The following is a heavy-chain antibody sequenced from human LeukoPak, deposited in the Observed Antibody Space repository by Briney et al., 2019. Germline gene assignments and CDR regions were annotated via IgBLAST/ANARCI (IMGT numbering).Heavy chain of an antibody. CDR3: AKDPELRYSHDFAY. J-gene: IGHJ4*02. CDR1: GFTFSSYA. V-gene: IGHV3-23*01. CDR2: ISGSGGST. Sequence: GGSLRLSCAASGFTFSSYAMSWVRQAPGKGLEWVSAISGSGGSTYYADSVKGRFTISRDNSKSTLYLQMNSLRAEDTAVYYCAKDPELRYSHDFAYWGQGTLVTVSS. D-gene: IGHD3-9*01.